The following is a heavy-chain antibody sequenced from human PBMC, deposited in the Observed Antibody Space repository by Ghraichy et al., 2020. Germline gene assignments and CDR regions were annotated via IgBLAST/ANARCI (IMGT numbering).Heavy chain of an antibody. CDR3: AREGDKTYYYGMDV. J-gene: IGHJ6*02. CDR1: GGSISSYY. D-gene: IGHD2-21*02. Sequence: SETLSLTCTVSGGSISSYYWSWIRQPPGKGLEWIGYIYYSGSTNYNPSLKSRVTISVDTSKNQFSLKLSSVTAADTAVYYCAREGDKTYYYGMDVWGQGTTVTVSS. CDR2: IYYSGST. V-gene: IGHV4-59*12.